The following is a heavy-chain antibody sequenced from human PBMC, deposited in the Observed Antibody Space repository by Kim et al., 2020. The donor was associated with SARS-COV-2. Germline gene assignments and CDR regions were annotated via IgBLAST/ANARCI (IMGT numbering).Heavy chain of an antibody. J-gene: IGHJ3*02. Sequence: YADCMKGRFTLSKHHAENTLFLQMNRLRAEDTAVYYCEKDLFSSSFSAFHIWGQGTMVTVSS. D-gene: IGHD6-6*01. V-gene: IGHV3-9*01. CDR3: EKDLFSSSFSAFHI.